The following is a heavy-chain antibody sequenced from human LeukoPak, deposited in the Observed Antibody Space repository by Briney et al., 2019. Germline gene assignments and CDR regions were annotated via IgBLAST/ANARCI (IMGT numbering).Heavy chain of an antibody. V-gene: IGHV4-30-2*01. J-gene: IGHJ4*02. Sequence: SQTLSLTCTVSGGSISSGGYYWSWIRQPPGKGLEWIGYIYHSGSTYYNPSLKSRVTISVDRSKNQFSLKLSSVTAADTAVYYCARDDTMVRGGIDYWGQGTLVTVSS. CDR2: IYHSGST. D-gene: IGHD3-10*01. CDR1: GGSISSGGYY. CDR3: ARDDTMVRGGIDY.